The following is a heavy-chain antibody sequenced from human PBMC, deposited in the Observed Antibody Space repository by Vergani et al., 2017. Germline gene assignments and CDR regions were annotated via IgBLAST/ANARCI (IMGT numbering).Heavy chain of an antibody. CDR2: ISVSGGST. Sequence: EVQLLESGGGLVQPGGSLRLSCAASGFTFSSYAMSWVRQAPGKGLEWVSAISVSGGSTYYADSVKGRFTISRDNSKNTLYLQMNSLRAEDTAVYYCAKSYDFWSGYYTDYGGQGTLVTVSS. CDR3: AKSYDFWSGYYTDY. CDR1: GFTFSSYA. V-gene: IGHV3-23*01. D-gene: IGHD3-3*01. J-gene: IGHJ4*02.